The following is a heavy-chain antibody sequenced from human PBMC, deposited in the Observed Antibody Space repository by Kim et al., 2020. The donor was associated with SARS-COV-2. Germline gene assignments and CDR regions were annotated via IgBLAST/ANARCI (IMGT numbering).Heavy chain of an antibody. D-gene: IGHD6-13*01. CDR3: ARAYWKGAAGRYYYYGMDV. J-gene: IGHJ6*02. V-gene: IGHV1-69*13. CDR1: GGTFSSYA. CDR2: IIPIYGTA. Sequence: SVKVSCKASGGTFSSYAISWVRQAPGQGLEWMGGIIPIYGTANYAQKLQGRVTITADESTSTAYMELSSLRSEDTAVYYCARAYWKGAAGRYYYYGMDVWGQETTVTVSS.